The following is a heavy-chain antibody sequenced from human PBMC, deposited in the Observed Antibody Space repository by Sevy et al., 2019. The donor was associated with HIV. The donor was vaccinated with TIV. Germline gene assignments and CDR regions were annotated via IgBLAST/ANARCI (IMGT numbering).Heavy chain of an antibody. Sequence: GGSLRLSCAASAFTFSSYGMHWVRQAPGKGLEWVAVIWYDGSNKYYADSVKGRFTISRDNSKNTLYLQMNSLRAEDTAVYYCARDSCGGDCQQDYYYGMDVWGQGTTVTVSS. CDR3: ARDSCGGDCQQDYYYGMDV. D-gene: IGHD2-21*02. CDR1: AFTFSSYG. CDR2: IWYDGSNK. V-gene: IGHV3-33*01. J-gene: IGHJ6*02.